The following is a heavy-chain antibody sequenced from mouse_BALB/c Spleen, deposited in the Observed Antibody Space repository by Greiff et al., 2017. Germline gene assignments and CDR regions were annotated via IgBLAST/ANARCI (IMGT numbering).Heavy chain of an antibody. Sequence: EVQLQQSGAELVKPGASVKLSCTASGFNIKDTYMHWVKQRPEQGLEWIGRIDPANGNTKYDPKFQGKATITADTSSNTAYLQLSSLTSEDTAVYYCARGYYGNYVSWFAYWGQGTLVTVSA. CDR1: GFNIKDTY. CDR3: ARGYYGNYVSWFAY. J-gene: IGHJ3*01. V-gene: IGHV14-3*02. CDR2: IDPANGNT. D-gene: IGHD2-1*01.